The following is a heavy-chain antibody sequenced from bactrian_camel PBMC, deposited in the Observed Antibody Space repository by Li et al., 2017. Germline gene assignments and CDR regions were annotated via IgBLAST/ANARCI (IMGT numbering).Heavy chain of an antibody. CDR2: IDSYGST. D-gene: IGHD6*01. Sequence: HVQLVESGGGPVQAGGSLNLSCAASGYSSGSGCMGWFRQAPGKEREGVAAIDSYGSTVYADSVKGRFTISKDNAKNTLYLQMNSLKPEDTAMYFCAAVRYGGSWYPLCRARSADFGYWGQGTQVTVS. CDR3: AAVRYGGSWYPLCRARSADFGY. CDR1: GYSSGSGC. V-gene: IGHV3S55*01. J-gene: IGHJ6*01.